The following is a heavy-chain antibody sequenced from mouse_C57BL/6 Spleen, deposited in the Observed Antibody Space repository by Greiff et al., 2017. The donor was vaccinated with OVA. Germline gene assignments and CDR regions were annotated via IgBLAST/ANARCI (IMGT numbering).Heavy chain of an antibody. Sequence: LQESGPELVKPGASVKISCKASGYAFSSSWMNWVKQRPGKGLEWIGRIYPGDGDTNYNGKFKGKATLTADKSSSTAYMQLSSLTSEDSAVYFCARNGNYVYWYFDVWGTGTTVTVSS. CDR1: GYAFSSSW. J-gene: IGHJ1*03. CDR2: IYPGDGDT. CDR3: ARNGNYVYWYFDV. V-gene: IGHV1-82*01. D-gene: IGHD2-1*01.